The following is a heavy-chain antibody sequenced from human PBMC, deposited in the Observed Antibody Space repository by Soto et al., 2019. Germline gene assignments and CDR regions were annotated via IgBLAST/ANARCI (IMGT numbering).Heavy chain of an antibody. CDR3: AREGSELGWSDP. D-gene: IGHD6-6*01. V-gene: IGHV4-59*01. CDR2: IYYSGNT. Sequence: QVQLQESGPGLVKPSETLSLTCTVSGGSISSYYWSWIRQPPGKGLEWIGYIYYSGNTKYNPSLKSRVTMSVDTPKKQFFLKLNSVTAADAAVYYCAREGSELGWSDPWGQGTLVTVSS. J-gene: IGHJ5*02. CDR1: GGSISSYY.